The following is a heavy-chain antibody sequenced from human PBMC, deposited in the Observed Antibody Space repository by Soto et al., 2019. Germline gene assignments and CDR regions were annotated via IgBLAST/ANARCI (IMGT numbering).Heavy chain of an antibody. Sequence: EVQLLESGGGLVQPGGSVRLSCAASGPTFGNYAMSWVRQAPGKGLEWVSAISGDSGRTYYADSVKGRFTISRDNSKNTLYLQMNTLRAEDTAVYYCAVTPNCGRDCSAASYWYFDIWGRGTLVTVSS. V-gene: IGHV3-23*01. J-gene: IGHJ2*01. CDR2: ISGDSGRT. CDR1: GPTFGNYA. CDR3: AVTPNCGRDCSAASYWYFDI. D-gene: IGHD2-21*02.